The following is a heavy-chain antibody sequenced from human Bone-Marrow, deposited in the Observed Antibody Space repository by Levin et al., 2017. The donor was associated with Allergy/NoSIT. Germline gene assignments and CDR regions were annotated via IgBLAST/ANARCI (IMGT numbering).Heavy chain of an antibody. V-gene: IGHV3-30*18. D-gene: IGHD6-13*01. CDR2: ISFDESHK. Sequence: GGSLRLSCAATGFSFKRYGMHWVRQAPGRGLEWVALISFDESHKEYLDSVKGRFTISRDISKNTLYLQMDSLRIEDAAVYYCAKAKGSATAGDAFDSWGQGTMVTVSS. J-gene: IGHJ3*01. CDR3: AKAKGSATAGDAFDS. CDR1: GFSFKRYG.